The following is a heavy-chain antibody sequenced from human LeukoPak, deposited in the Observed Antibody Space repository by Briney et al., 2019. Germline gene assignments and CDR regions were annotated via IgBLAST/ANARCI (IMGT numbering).Heavy chain of an antibody. CDR2: ISGSGVST. CDR1: GFTFSSYA. Sequence: GGSLRLSCAASGFTFSSYAMSWVRQAPGKGLEWVSSISGSGVSTYYADSVKGRFTISRDNSKNTLYLQMNSLRAEDTAVYYSAKLGYCGGGRCYELYWFDPWGQGTLVTVSS. V-gene: IGHV3-23*01. J-gene: IGHJ5*02. D-gene: IGHD2-15*01. CDR3: AKLGYCGGGRCYELYWFDP.